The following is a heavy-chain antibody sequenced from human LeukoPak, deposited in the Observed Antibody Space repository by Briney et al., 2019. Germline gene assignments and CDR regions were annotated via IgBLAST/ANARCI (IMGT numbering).Heavy chain of an antibody. J-gene: IGHJ4*02. D-gene: IGHD2-15*01. CDR3: AKDTSGYSDY. CDR2: ISYDGTYK. Sequence: PGRSLRLSCAASGFTFSTYDMHWVRQAPGKGLEWVAVISYDGTYKYYTDSVKGRFTISRDNSKNTLYLQMNSLRAEDTAVYFCAKDTSGYSDYWGQGTLVTVPS. CDR1: GFTFSTYD. V-gene: IGHV3-30*18.